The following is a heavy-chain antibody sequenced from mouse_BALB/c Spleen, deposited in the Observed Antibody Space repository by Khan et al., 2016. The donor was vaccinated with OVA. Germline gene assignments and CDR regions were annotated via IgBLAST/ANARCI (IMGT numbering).Heavy chain of an antibody. CDR3: ARQPYYHYNVMDY. V-gene: IGHV2-6-1*01. CDR1: GFSLTNYG. D-gene: IGHD2-10*01. CDR2: IWSYGST. J-gene: IGHJ4*01. Sequence: QVQLKESGPGLVAPSQSLSITCTISGFSLTNYGVHWVRQPPGKGLEWLVVIWSYGSTTYNSALKSRLIVSKDDSKCQVVLKMNSIQTDDTAMYFCARQPYYHYNVMDYWGQGTSVTVSS.